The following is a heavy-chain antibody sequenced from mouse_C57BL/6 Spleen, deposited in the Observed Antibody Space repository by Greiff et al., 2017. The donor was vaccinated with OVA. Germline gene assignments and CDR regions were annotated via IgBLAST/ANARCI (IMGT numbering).Heavy chain of an antibody. D-gene: IGHD4-1*02. CDR3: ARNPTVMAMDY. V-gene: IGHV5-17*01. J-gene: IGHJ4*01. Sequence: SRMPSSDWATKKGLEWVAYISSGISTLYSADTVKGRFTISRDNAKNTLFLQMTSLRSEDTAMYYCARNPTVMAMDYWGQGTSVNVSS. CDR1: SR. CDR2: ISSGISTL.